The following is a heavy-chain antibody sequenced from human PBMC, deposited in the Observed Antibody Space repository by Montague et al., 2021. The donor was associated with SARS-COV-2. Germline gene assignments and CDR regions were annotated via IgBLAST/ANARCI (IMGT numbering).Heavy chain of an antibody. V-gene: IGHV4-39*01. CDR3: ARPRPGSLVHWFDT. J-gene: IGHJ5*02. Sequence: SETLSLTCTVSGGSISSTSFFWGWIRQPPGKGLEWVANFYYNGITYYNPSRKSRVTLSVDPSTNQFFLKLTSVTAADTAVYHCARPRPGSLVHWFDTWGQGILVTVSS. D-gene: IGHD1-1*01. CDR2: FYYNGIT. CDR1: GGSISSTSFF.